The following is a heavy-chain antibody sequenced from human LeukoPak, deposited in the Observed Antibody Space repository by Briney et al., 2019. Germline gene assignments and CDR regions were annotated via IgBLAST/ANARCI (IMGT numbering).Heavy chain of an antibody. V-gene: IGHV3-30*04. CDR3: AKDTVKVTTIRRVPHYMDV. Sequence: GGSLRLSCAASRFTFSSYAMLWVRQLPGKGLEWVAIISYDGSNTYYADSVKGRFTISRDNFKNTLYLQMNSLRAEDTAVYYCAKDTVKVTTIRRVPHYMDVWGKGTTVTISS. D-gene: IGHD5-12*01. CDR1: RFTFSSYA. CDR2: ISYDGSNT. J-gene: IGHJ6*03.